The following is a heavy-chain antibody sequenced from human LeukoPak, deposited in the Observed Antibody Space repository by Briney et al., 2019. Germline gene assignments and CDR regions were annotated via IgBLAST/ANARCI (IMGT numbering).Heavy chain of an antibody. Sequence: ASVKVSCKASGYTFTSYGISWVRQAPGQGLEWMGWISAYNGNTNYAQKLQGRVTMTTDTSTSTAYMELRSLRSDDTAVYYCARTRQYYSDSSGYEFDPWGQGTLVTVSS. V-gene: IGHV1-18*01. CDR1: GYTFTSYG. CDR2: ISAYNGNT. J-gene: IGHJ5*02. D-gene: IGHD3-22*01. CDR3: ARTRQYYSDSSGYEFDP.